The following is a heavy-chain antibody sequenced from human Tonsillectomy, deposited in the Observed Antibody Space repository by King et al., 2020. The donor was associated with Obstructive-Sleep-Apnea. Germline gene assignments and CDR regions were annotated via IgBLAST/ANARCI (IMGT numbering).Heavy chain of an antibody. CDR3: TTYLWFGEYLGA. V-gene: IGHV3-15*01. CDR2: IKSKTYCGTT. J-gene: IGHJ5*02. CDR1: GFTFRNAW. Sequence: EVQLVESGGGLVKPGGSLRLSCAASGFTFRNAWMSWVRQAPGKGLEWGCRIKSKTYCGTTDYAAPVKGRFTISRDGSKNTLYLQMNSLKTEDTAVYYCTTYLWFGEYLGAWGQGTLVTVSS. D-gene: IGHD3-10*01.